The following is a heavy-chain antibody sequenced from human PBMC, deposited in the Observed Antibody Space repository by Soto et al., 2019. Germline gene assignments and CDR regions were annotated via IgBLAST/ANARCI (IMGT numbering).Heavy chain of an antibody. D-gene: IGHD4-17*01. J-gene: IGHJ2*01. Sequence: EVQLVESGGNLIQPGGSLRLSCAASGFTVTNKYMTWVRQAPGKGLEWVSLIYSGGATSYADSVKGRFTISRDNSKDILYLQVNSLRAEDTAVYYCARVDYGDYGSYFDLWGRGTLVTVSS. V-gene: IGHV3-53*01. CDR1: GFTVTNKY. CDR2: IYSGGAT. CDR3: ARVDYGDYGSYFDL.